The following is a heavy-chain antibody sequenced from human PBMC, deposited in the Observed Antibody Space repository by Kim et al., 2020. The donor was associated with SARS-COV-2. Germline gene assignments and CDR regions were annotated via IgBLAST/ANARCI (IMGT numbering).Heavy chain of an antibody. V-gene: IGHV4-28*03. CDR2: IYYSGST. J-gene: IGHJ6*03. D-gene: IGHD4-4*01. Sequence: SETLSLTCAVSGYSISSSNWWGWIRQPPGKGLEWIGYIYYSGSTYYNPSLKSRVTMSVDTSKNQFSLKLSSVTAVDTAVYYCARAGPSTVTTSYYYYMEVWGKGTTVTVSS. CDR1: GYSISSSNW. CDR3: ARAGPSTVTTSYYYYMEV.